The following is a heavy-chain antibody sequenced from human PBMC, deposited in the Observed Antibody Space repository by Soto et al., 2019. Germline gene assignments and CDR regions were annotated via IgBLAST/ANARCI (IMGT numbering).Heavy chain of an antibody. CDR3: ARLGNSLATFDI. J-gene: IGHJ3*02. Sequence: GESLKISCKGSGYSFTTCWISWVRQMPGKGLEWMGKIDPSDSESNYSPSFEGHVTISADKSISTAYLQWSTLKASDTAMYYCARLGNSLATFDIWGQGTMVTVS. CDR2: IDPSDSES. V-gene: IGHV5-10-1*01. CDR1: GYSFTTCW. D-gene: IGHD2-15*01.